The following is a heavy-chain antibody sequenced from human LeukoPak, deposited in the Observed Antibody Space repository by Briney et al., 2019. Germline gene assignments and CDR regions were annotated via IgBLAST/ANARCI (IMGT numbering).Heavy chain of an antibody. D-gene: IGHD2-15*01. J-gene: IGHJ4*02. CDR2: ISSSGSTI. V-gene: IGHV3-11*01. CDR1: GFTFSDYY. CDR3: ARVVVAATDYFDY. Sequence: NPGGSLRLSCAASGFTFSDYYMSWIRQAPGKGLEWVSYISSSGSTIYYADSVKGRFTISRDNAKSSLYLQMNSLRAEDTAVYYCARVVVAATDYFDYWGQGTLVTVSS.